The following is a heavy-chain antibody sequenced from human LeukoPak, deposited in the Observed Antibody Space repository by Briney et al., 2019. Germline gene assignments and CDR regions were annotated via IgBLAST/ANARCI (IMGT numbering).Heavy chain of an antibody. J-gene: IGHJ6*02. Sequence: SVKVSRKASGGTFSSYAISWVRQAPGQGLEWMGRIIPILGIANYAQKFQGRVTITADKSTSTAYMELSSLRSEDTAVYYCARPPTDSSGYYYYYGMDVWGQGTTVTVSS. CDR3: ARPPTDSSGYYYYYGMDV. CDR2: IIPILGIA. D-gene: IGHD3-22*01. CDR1: GGTFSSYA. V-gene: IGHV1-69*04.